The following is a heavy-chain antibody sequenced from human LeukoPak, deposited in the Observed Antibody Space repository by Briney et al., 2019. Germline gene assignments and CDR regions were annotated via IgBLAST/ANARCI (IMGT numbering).Heavy chain of an antibody. V-gene: IGHV3-11*04. J-gene: IGHJ6*02. CDR3: ATYINWVAGDV. D-gene: IGHD1-1*01. CDR2: ISSSGSTI. CDR1: GFTFSDYY. Sequence: GGSLRLSCAACGFTFSDYYMSWVRQAPGKGLEWVSYISSSGSTIYYADSVKGRSTISRDNAKDSLYLQMNSLRAEDTSVYYCATYINWVAGDVWGQGTTVTVSS.